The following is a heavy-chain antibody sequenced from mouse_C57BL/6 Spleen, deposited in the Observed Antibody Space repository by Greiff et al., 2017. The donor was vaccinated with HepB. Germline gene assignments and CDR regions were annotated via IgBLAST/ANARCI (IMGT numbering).Heavy chain of an antibody. J-gene: IGHJ4*01. D-gene: IGHD2-2*01. CDR2: IYPGDGDT. Sequence: QVQLQQSGAELVKPGASVKISCKASGYAFSSYWMNCVKQRPGKGLEWIGQIYPGDGDTNYNGKFKGKATLTADKSSSTAYMQLSSLTSEDSAVYVCATLWLRRAMDYWGQGTSVTVSS. V-gene: IGHV1-80*01. CDR1: GYAFSSYW. CDR3: ATLWLRRAMDY.